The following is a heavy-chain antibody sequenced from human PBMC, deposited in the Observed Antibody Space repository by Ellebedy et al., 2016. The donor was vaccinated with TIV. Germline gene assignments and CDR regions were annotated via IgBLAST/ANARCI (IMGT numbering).Heavy chain of an antibody. CDR2: IDHSGRA. Sequence: SQTLSLTCAVHSGSFHGYSWTWIRQPPGKGLDWIGDIDHSGRANYNPSLKSRVTMTVDTYNNQFSLTLSSVTAADTAVYYCARATRLGAPVNAYAMDVWGQGTTVTVSS. CDR1: SGSFHGYS. D-gene: IGHD1-26*01. J-gene: IGHJ6*02. V-gene: IGHV4-34*01. CDR3: ARATRLGAPVNAYAMDV.